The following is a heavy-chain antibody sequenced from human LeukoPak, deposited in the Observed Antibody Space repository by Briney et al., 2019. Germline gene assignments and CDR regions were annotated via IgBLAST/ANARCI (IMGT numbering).Heavy chain of an antibody. D-gene: IGHD6-19*01. CDR2: ISSSSSYI. J-gene: IGHJ3*02. Sequence: GGSLRLSCAASGFTFSSYSMNWVRQAPGKGLEWVSSISSSSSYIYYADSVKGRFTISRDNAKNSLYLQMNSLRAEDTAVYYCARDLGGSGWYSETRDGFDIWGQGTMVTVSS. CDR1: GFTFSSYS. CDR3: ARDLGGSGWYSETRDGFDI. V-gene: IGHV3-21*01.